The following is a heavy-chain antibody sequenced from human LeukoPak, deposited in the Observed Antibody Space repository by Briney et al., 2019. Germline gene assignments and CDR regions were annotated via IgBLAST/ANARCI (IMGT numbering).Heavy chain of an antibody. CDR2: IKQGGSET. J-gene: IGHJ3*02. D-gene: IGHD4-11*01. CDR3: ARGVLYSTDAFDI. V-gene: IGHV3-7*01. Sequence: GGSLRLSCAVSGFTFSSYCMTWVRQAPGQGLEWVANIKQGGSETYYVDSVKGRFAISRDIAKNSLYLQMNSLRAEDTAVYYCARGVLYSTDAFDIWGQGTMVIVSS. CDR1: GFTFSSYC.